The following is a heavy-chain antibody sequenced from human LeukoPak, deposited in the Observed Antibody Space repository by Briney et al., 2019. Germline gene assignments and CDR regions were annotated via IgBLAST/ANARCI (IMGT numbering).Heavy chain of an antibody. V-gene: IGHV4-39*01. CDR2: NYYRSST. D-gene: IGHD3-10*01. CDR1: GGSISSSSYY. J-gene: IGHJ4*02. CDR3: ARPSSGGLFDY. Sequence: CETLPLTCTVSGGSISSSSYYWGWIRQPPGKGLEWIGSNYYRSSTYYNLSLKGPVTIYVDKTKNQLSLMLSSVTAADTAVYYCARPSSGGLFDYWGQGTLVTVSS.